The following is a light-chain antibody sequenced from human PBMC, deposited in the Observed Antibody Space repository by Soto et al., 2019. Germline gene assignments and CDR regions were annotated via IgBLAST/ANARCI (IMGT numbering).Light chain of an antibody. CDR3: HQYGNSPQT. Sequence: EIVLTQSPGTLSLSPGERATLSCWASQSVSSNYLAWYQQKPGQSPRLLIYDASKSASGIPDRFSGSVSGTDFTLTITGLEPEDSAVYYCHQYGNSPQTFGQGTKLEI. CDR2: DAS. V-gene: IGKV3-20*01. CDR1: QSVSSNY. J-gene: IGKJ2*01.